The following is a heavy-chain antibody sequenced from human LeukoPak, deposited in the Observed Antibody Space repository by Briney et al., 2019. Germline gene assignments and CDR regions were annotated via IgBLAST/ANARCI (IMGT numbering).Heavy chain of an antibody. CDR3: ARNDITTATSFDY. V-gene: IGHV3-9*01. D-gene: IGHD1-1*01. J-gene: IGHJ4*02. Sequence: GRSLRLSCAASGFTFDDYAMHWVRQAPGKGLEWVSGISWNSGSIGYADSVKGRFTISRDNSKNTLYLQMNSLRAEDTAVYYCARNDITTATSFDYWGQGTLVTVSS. CDR1: GFTFDDYA. CDR2: ISWNSGSI.